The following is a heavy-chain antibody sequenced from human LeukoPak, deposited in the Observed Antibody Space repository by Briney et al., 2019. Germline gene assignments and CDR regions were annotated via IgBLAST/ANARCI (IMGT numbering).Heavy chain of an antibody. CDR2: IYYSGST. V-gene: IGHV4-59*01. Sequence: SETLSLTCTVSGGSISSYYWSWIRQPPGKGLEWIGYIYYSGSTNYNPSLKSQVTISVDTSMNQFSLKLSSVTAADTAVYYCARAAYDFWSGSLHDAFDIWGQGTMVTVSS. D-gene: IGHD3-3*01. CDR1: GGSISSYY. CDR3: ARAAYDFWSGSLHDAFDI. J-gene: IGHJ3*02.